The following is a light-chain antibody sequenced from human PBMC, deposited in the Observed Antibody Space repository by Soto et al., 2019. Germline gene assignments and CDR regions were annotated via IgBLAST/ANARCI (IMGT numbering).Light chain of an antibody. CDR2: DVS. V-gene: IGLV2-11*01. Sequence: QSVLTQPRSVSGSPGQSVTISCTGTSGDVGGYNYVSWYQQHPGKAPKLMIYDVSQRPSGVPDRFSGSKSGNTASLTISGLQSEDEADYYCCSYAGSYTYGFGTGTKVTVL. CDR1: SGDVGGYNY. J-gene: IGLJ1*01. CDR3: CSYAGSYTYG.